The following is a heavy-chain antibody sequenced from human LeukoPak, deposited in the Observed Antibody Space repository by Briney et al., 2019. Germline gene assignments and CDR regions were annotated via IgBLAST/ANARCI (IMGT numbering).Heavy chain of an antibody. D-gene: IGHD1-26*01. CDR2: ISNDGSTK. CDR1: GFTFSSYG. V-gene: IGHV3-30*18. CDR3: AKEVLTYCNFVY. Sequence: GGSLRLSCAASGFTFSSYGMHWVRQAPGKGLEWVALISNDGSTKYYADSVKGRFSISRDNSKNTLYLQMNSLRAEDTVVYYCAKEVLTYCNFVYRGEGTLVTASS. J-gene: IGHJ4*02.